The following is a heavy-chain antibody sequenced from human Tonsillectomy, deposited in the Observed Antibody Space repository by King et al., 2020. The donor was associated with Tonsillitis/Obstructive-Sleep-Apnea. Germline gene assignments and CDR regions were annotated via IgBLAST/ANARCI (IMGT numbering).Heavy chain of an antibody. D-gene: IGHD3-10*01. CDR1: GYTFTDHY. CDR3: ARERDYYASGRYYYGMDV. V-gene: IGHV1-2*02. J-gene: IGHJ6*02. Sequence: VQLVESGAEVKKPGASVKVSCKTSGYTFTDHYIHWVRQAPGQGLEWMGWINPYSDDTHYAQKFQGRVTMTRNTSIRTVYMELSRLRSDDTAVYSCARERDYYASGRYYYGMDVWGQGTTVTVSS. CDR2: INPYSDDT.